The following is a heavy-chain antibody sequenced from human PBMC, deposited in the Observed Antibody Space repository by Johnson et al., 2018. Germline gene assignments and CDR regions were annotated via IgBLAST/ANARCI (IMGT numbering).Heavy chain of an antibody. CDR1: GFTFSSYW. J-gene: IGHJ4*02. CDR2: IKQDGSEK. D-gene: IGHD4-23*01. Sequence: VQLLESGGGLVQXGGSLRLXCAGSGFTFSSYWMRWVRQAPGRGLEWVANIKQDGSEKYDVASVKGRFTISRDNSKNSMYLQMHSLSAEDTAVYYCARGPGSYGGPGYWGQGTLVTVSS. V-gene: IGHV3-7*04. CDR3: ARGPGSYGGPGY.